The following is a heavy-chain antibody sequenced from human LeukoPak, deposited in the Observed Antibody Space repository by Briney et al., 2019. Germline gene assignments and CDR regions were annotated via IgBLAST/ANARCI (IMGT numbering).Heavy chain of an antibody. D-gene: IGHD3-22*01. Sequence: GGSLRLSCAASGFSVSNYYMSWVRQAPGKGLEWASVIYSGGSTYYTDSVKGRFTISRDNPKNTLFLQMGSLRGEDTAVYYCARCYYDGSGFYYYFDYWGQGTLVTVSS. V-gene: IGHV3-53*01. CDR3: ARCYYDGSGFYYYFDY. CDR2: IYSGGST. J-gene: IGHJ4*02. CDR1: GFSVSNYY.